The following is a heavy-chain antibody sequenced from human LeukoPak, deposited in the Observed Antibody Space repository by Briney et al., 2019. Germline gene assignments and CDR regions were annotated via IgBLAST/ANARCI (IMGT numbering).Heavy chain of an antibody. V-gene: IGHV3-23*01. CDR2: ISGSGGST. CDR3: AKRFITMIVVVAKE. CDR1: GFAFSSYA. Sequence: HTGASLRLSCAASGFAFSSYAMSWVRQAPGKGLEWVSVISGSGGSTYYADSGKGRFTISRDNSKNTLYLQMNSLRAEDTAVYYCAKRFITMIVVVAKEWGQGTLVTVSS. J-gene: IGHJ4*02. D-gene: IGHD3-22*01.